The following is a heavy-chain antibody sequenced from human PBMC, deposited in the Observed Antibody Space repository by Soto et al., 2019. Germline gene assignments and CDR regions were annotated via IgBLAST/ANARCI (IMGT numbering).Heavy chain of an antibody. J-gene: IGHJ6*03. CDR2: IWYDGSNK. CDR3: ARGRLEPPVGYYMDV. Sequence: QVQLVESGGGVVQPGRSLRLSCAASGFTFSSYGMHWVRQAPGKGLEWVAVIWYDGSNKYYADSVKGRFTISRDNSKNTLYLQMNSLSAVDTGVYYWARGRLEPPVGYYMDVWGKGSTVTVSS. CDR1: GFTFSSYG. D-gene: IGHD3-16*01. V-gene: IGHV3-33*01.